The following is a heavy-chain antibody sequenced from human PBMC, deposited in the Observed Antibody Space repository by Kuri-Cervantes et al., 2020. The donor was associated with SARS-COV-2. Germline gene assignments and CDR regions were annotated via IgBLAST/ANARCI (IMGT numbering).Heavy chain of an antibody. CDR1: GYTLTELS. CDR2: FDPEDGET. D-gene: IGHD3-10*01. V-gene: IGHV1-24*01. J-gene: IGHJ4*02. CDR3: ATGFGEPMDFDY. Sequence: ASVKVSCKVSGYTLTELSMHWVRQAPGKGLEWMGGFDPEDGETIYAQKFQGRVTMTEDTSTDTAYMELRSLRFDDTAMYFCATGFGEPMDFDYWGQGTRVTVSS.